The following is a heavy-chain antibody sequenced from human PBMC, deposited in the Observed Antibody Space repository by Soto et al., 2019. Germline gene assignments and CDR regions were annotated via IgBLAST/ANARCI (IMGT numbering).Heavy chain of an antibody. CDR3: ARGDGSGSYYLLFDY. Sequence: QVQLVESGGGVVQPGRSLRLSCAASGFTFSSYGMHWVRQAPGKGLEWVAVIWYDGSNKYYADSVKGRFTISRDNSKNTLYLKMNSLRAEDTAVYYCARGDGSGSYYLLFDYWGQGTLVTVSS. D-gene: IGHD3-10*01. CDR1: GFTFSSYG. CDR2: IWYDGSNK. V-gene: IGHV3-33*01. J-gene: IGHJ4*02.